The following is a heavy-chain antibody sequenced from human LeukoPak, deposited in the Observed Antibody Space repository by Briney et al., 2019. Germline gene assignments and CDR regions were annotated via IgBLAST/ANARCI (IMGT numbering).Heavy chain of an antibody. V-gene: IGHV1-18*04. CDR1: GYTFTGYY. CDR3: AREVTYYDILTGYYPYPLYYFDY. CDR2: ISAYNGNT. Sequence: ASVKVSCKASGYTFTGYYMHWVRQAPGQGLEWMGWISAYNGNTNYAQKLQGRVTMTTDTSTSTAYMELRSLRSDDTAVYYCAREVTYYDILTGYYPYPLYYFDYWGQGTLVTVSS. J-gene: IGHJ4*02. D-gene: IGHD3-9*01.